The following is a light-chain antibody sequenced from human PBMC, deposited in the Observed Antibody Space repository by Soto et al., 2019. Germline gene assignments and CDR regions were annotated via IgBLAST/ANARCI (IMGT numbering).Light chain of an antibody. J-gene: IGKJ1*01. Sequence: DIQMTQTPSSLSASVGDRVTITCRASQSISSYLNWYQQKAGLAPKLLIYAASSLQSGVPSRFSDSGSGTDFTLTISSLQPEDFATYYCQQTYSTPPTFGQGSKVDIK. CDR2: AAS. CDR3: QQTYSTPPT. CDR1: QSISSY. V-gene: IGKV1-39*01.